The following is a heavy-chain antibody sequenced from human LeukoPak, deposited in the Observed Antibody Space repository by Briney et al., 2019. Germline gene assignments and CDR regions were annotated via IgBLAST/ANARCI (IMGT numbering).Heavy chain of an antibody. CDR1: GGTFSSYA. V-gene: IGHV1-69*06. CDR2: IIPIFGTA. D-gene: IGHD6-19*01. CDR3: ASIYSSRWYGEYYFDY. Sequence: SVKVSCKASGGTFSSYAVSWVRQAHGQGLEWMGGIIPIFGTANYAQKFQGRVTITADKSTSTAYMELSSLRSEDTAVYYCASIYSSRWYGEYYFDYWGQGTLVTVSS. J-gene: IGHJ4*02.